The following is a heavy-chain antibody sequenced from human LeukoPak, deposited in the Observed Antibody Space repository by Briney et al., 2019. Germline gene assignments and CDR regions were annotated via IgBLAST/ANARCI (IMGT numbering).Heavy chain of an antibody. J-gene: IGHJ5*02. CDR2: IYYSGST. V-gene: IGHV4-61*08. D-gene: IGHD3-3*01. CDR1: GGSISSGGYY. Sequence: SETLSLTCTVSGGSISSGGYYWSWIRQPPGKGLEWIGYIYYSGSTNYNPPLKSRVTISVDTSKNQFSLKLSSVTAADTAVYYCARGTPRYYDFWSGYFFVNWFDPWGQGTLVTVSS. CDR3: ARGTPRYYDFWSGYFFVNWFDP.